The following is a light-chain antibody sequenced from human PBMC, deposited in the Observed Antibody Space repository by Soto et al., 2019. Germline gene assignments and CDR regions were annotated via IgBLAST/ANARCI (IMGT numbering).Light chain of an antibody. CDR3: LLYGDSPPAYT. V-gene: IGKV3-20*01. CDR2: GAF. Sequence: EIVLTQSPGTLSLFPGERATLSCRASQSVSSRNLAWYRQKPGQAPSLLIYGAFNRATGIPDRFSGSGSATDFTLTISRLEPADFAFYYCLLYGDSPPAYTFGQGTKLDIK. CDR1: QSVSSRN. J-gene: IGKJ2*01.